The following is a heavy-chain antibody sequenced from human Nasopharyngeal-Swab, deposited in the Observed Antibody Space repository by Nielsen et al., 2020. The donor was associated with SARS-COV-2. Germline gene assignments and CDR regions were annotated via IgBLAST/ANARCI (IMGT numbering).Heavy chain of an antibody. CDR1: GFTFSSYG. CDR2: IWYDGSNK. CDR3: ARGSGSYKESLFDY. Sequence: GGSLRLSCAASGFTFSSYGMHWVRQAPGKGLEWVAVIWYDGSNKYYADSVKGRFTISRDNSKNTLYLQMNSLRAEDTAVYYCARGSGSYKESLFDYWGQGTLVTVSS. D-gene: IGHD1-26*01. V-gene: IGHV3-33*01. J-gene: IGHJ4*02.